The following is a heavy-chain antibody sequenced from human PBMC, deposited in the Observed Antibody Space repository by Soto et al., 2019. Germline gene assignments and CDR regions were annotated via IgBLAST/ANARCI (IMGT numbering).Heavy chain of an antibody. CDR1: GGSISNFY. D-gene: IGHD3-10*01. Sequence: QVQLQESGPGLVKPSETLSLTCTVSGGSISNFYWSWIRQPPGKGLEWIGYIYYSGSTNYNPSLKVRVSISVDTSKNQFSLRLGSVTAADTAVYYCAGGRVTMVRGTPGAMDVWGQGTTVTVSS. CDR2: IYYSGST. CDR3: AGGRVTMVRGTPGAMDV. V-gene: IGHV4-59*01. J-gene: IGHJ6*02.